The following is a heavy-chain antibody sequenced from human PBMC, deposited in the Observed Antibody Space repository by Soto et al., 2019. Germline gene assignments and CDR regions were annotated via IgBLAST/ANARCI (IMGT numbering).Heavy chain of an antibody. Sequence: PGGSLRLSCAASGFTFSNYGMHWVRQAPGKGLEWVAIISSDGSNKYYADSVKGRFTISRDNSKDTLYLQMTSLRAEDTAVYYCAKDLAEWLLYGYYYGMDVWGQGTTVTVSS. CDR3: AKDLAEWLLYGYYYGMDV. D-gene: IGHD3-3*01. CDR2: ISSDGSNK. V-gene: IGHV3-30*18. J-gene: IGHJ6*02. CDR1: GFTFSNYG.